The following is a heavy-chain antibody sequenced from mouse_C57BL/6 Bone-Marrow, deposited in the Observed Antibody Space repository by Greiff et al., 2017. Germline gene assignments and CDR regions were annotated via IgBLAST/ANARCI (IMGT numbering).Heavy chain of an antibody. CDR1: GYTFTSYW. CDR3: ARSGDGYYWYFDV. Sequence: QVQLQQSGAELAKPGASVKLSCKASGYTFTSYWMHWVKQRPGQGLEWIGYINPSSGYTKYNQKFKDKATLTADKSSSAAYMQLSSLTYEDSAVYYCARSGDGYYWYFDVWGTGTTVTVSS. CDR2: INPSSGYT. J-gene: IGHJ1*03. D-gene: IGHD2-3*01. V-gene: IGHV1-7*01.